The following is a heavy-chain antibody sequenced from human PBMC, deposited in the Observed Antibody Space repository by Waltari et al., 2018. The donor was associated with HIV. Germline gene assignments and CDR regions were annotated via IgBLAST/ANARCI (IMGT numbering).Heavy chain of an antibody. CDR1: EFTLNNYA. Sequence: EALLLESGGDLVRPGGSLRLSCVASEFTLNNYALSWVRQAPGKGLEWVSSISGSGGTTYYADSVKGRFTVSRDNSKNTMYLQMNSLRAGDTAIYYCAKSYGDYLRRYFFDYWGQGTLVTVSS. D-gene: IGHD4-17*01. CDR2: ISGSGGTT. CDR3: AKSYGDYLRRYFFDY. J-gene: IGHJ4*02. V-gene: IGHV3-23*01.